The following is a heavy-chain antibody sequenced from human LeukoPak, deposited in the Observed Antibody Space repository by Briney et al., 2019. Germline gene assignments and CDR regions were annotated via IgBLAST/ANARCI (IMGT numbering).Heavy chain of an antibody. Sequence: GGSLRLSCAASGFTSRSYWMHWVRQAPGKGLVWVSRISSDGSSTSYADSVKGRFTISRDNAKNSLYLQMNSLRVEDTAVYYCLRGDRRDYWGQGTLVTVSS. CDR2: ISSDGSST. CDR1: GFTSRSYW. J-gene: IGHJ4*02. V-gene: IGHV3-74*01. CDR3: LRGDRRDY.